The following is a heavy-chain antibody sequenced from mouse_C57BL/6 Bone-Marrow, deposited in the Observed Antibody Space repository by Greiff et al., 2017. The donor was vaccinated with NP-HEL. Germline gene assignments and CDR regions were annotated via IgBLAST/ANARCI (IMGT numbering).Heavy chain of an antibody. J-gene: IGHJ2*01. D-gene: IGHD1-1*01. Sequence: QVQLQQPGAELVKPGASVKMSCKASGYTFTSYWITWVKQRPGQGLEWIGDIYPGSGSTNYNEKFKSKATLTVDTSSSTAYMQLSSLTSEDSAVYYCARKMTTVVANYFDYWGQGTTLTVSS. CDR1: GYTFTSYW. CDR3: ARKMTTVVANYFDY. CDR2: IYPGSGST. V-gene: IGHV1-55*01.